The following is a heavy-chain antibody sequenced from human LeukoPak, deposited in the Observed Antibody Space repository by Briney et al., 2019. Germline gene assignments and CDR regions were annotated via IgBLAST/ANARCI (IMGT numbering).Heavy chain of an antibody. CDR2: INPNSGGT. V-gene: IGHV1-2*02. CDR1: GYTFTGNY. Sequence: ASVKVSCKASGYTFTGNYMYWVRQAPGQGLEWMGWINPNSGGTNYAQKFQGRVTMTRDTSTSTVYMELSSLRSEDTAVYYCARELNSGYSGYDYFDYWGQGTLVTVSS. J-gene: IGHJ4*02. D-gene: IGHD5-12*01. CDR3: ARELNSGYSGYDYFDY.